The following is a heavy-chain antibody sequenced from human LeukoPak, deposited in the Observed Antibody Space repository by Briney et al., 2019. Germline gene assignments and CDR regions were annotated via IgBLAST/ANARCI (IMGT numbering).Heavy chain of an antibody. Sequence: PGGSLRLSCAASGFTFISYGRPWVPQAPAKGLEWVAVIWYDGSNKYYADSVKGRSTISRDNSKNTLYLQMNSLRAEDTAVYYCAREVSDAFDIWGQGTMVTVSS. CDR2: IWYDGSNK. CDR3: AREVSDAFDI. J-gene: IGHJ3*02. CDR1: GFTFISYG. V-gene: IGHV3-33*01.